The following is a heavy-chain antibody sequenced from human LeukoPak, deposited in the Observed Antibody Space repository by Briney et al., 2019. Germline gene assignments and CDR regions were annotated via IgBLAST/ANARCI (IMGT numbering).Heavy chain of an antibody. CDR2: IYHSGST. CDR3: ARDLSS. CDR1: GYSISSGYY. J-gene: IGHJ4*02. V-gene: IGHV4-38-2*02. D-gene: IGHD2/OR15-2a*01. Sequence: KPSETLSLTCTVSGYSISSGYYWGWIRQPPGKGLEWIGSIYHSGSTYYNPSLKSRVTKSVDTSKNQFSLKLSSVTAADTAVYYCARDLSSWGQGTLVTVSS.